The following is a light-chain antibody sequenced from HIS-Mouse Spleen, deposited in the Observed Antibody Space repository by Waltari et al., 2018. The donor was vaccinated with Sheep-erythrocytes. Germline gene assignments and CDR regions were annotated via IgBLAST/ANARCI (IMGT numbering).Light chain of an antibody. CDR1: TLADKY. CDR3: QAWDSSTAWV. Sequence: SYELTQPPSVSVSPGQTASITCSGDTLADKYACWYQQKPGQSPVLVIYQDSKRPSGIPERFSGSNSGNTATLTISGTQAMDEADYYCQAWDSSTAWVFGGGTKLTVL. CDR2: QDS. J-gene: IGLJ3*02. V-gene: IGLV3-1*01.